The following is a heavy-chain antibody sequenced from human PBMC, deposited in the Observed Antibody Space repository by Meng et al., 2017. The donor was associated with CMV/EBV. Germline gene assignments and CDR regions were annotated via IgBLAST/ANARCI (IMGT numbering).Heavy chain of an antibody. D-gene: IGHD3-10*01. Sequence: GGSLRLSCAASGFTFSSYWMHWVRQAPGKGLVWVSRINSDGSSTSYADSVKSRFTISRDNAKNTLYLQMNSLRAEDTAVYYYARGGANMVRGLLDWFDPWGQGTLVTVSS. J-gene: IGHJ5*02. V-gene: IGHV3-74*01. CDR3: ARGGANMVRGLLDWFDP. CDR1: GFTFSSYW. CDR2: INSDGSST.